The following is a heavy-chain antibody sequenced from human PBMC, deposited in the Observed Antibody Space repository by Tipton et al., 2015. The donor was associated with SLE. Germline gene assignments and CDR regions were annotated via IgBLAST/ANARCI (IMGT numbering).Heavy chain of an antibody. CDR3: ARGSNPLWYYYGMDV. CDR2: INHSGST. CDR1: GGSFSGYY. V-gene: IGHV4-34*01. Sequence: TLSLTCAVYGGSFSGYYWSWIRQPPGKGLEWIGEINHSGSTNYNPSLKSRVTISVDTSKNQFSLKLNSMTAADTAVYYCARGSNPLWYYYGMDVWGQGTTVTVSS. J-gene: IGHJ6*02. D-gene: IGHD4-11*01.